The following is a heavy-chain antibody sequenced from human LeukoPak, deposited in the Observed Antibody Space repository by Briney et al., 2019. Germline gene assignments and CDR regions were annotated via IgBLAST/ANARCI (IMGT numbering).Heavy chain of an antibody. CDR2: IYHRGNT. J-gene: IGHJ4*02. D-gene: IGHD3-16*02. CDR1: NYSISSGYY. Sequence: SETLSLTCAVSNYSISSGYYWGWIRPPPGKGLEWIGSIYHRGNTYYNPSLKSRVTISVDTSKNQFSLKLSSVTAADTAVYYCTRIRMITFGGVIVRTYYFDYRGQGTLVIVSS. V-gene: IGHV4-38-2*01. CDR3: TRIRMITFGGVIVRTYYFDY.